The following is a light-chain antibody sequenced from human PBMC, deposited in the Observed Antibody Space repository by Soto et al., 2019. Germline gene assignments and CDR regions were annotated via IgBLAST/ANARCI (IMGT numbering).Light chain of an antibody. CDR1: SGHSSYA. CDR2: LNSDGSH. V-gene: IGLV4-69*01. J-gene: IGLJ3*02. Sequence: QSVLTQSPSASASLGASVKLTCALSSGHSSYAIAWHQQQPEKGPRALMKLNSDGSHTRGDGIPDRFSGSSSGAERYLTISSLQSEDEAVYYCQTWGTGILVFGGGTKVTVL. CDR3: QTWGTGILV.